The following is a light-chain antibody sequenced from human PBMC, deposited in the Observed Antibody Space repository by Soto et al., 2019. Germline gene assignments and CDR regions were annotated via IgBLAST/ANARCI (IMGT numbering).Light chain of an antibody. V-gene: IGLV1-51*01. J-gene: IGLJ2*01. Sequence: QSVLTQPPSVSAAPGQKVTISCSGSSSNIGNNYVSWYQQLPGTAPKLLIYDNNKRPSGIPDRLSGSKSGTSATLGINGLQTGDEADYYCGTWDSSLSAVVFGGGTKLTVL. CDR1: SSNIGNNY. CDR3: GTWDSSLSAVV. CDR2: DNN.